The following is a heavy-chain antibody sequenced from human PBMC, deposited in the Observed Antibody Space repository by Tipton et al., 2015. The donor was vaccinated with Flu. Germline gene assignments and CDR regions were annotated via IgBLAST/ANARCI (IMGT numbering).Heavy chain of an antibody. CDR1: GDSISMTGYY. CDR3: ARAVGFCSAPGCVPFVPWYFDV. J-gene: IGHJ2*01. Sequence: TLSLTCTVSGDSISMTGYYWSWIRQRPGKGLEWIGYMYYSGSAYYDPSLKSRVTISVDTSKNRFSLKLSSLTAADTAVYYCARAVGFCSAPGCVPFVPWYFDVWGRGSLVIVSS. V-gene: IGHV4-31*03. D-gene: IGHD2-15*01. CDR2: MYYSGSA.